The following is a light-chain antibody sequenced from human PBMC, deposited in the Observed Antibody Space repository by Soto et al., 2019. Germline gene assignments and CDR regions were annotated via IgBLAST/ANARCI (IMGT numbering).Light chain of an antibody. V-gene: IGLV1-51*02. CDR2: ENS. CDR3: GTWDSSLIAL. J-gene: IGLJ1*01. Sequence: SLLTQPPPVSAAPGQRVTLSCSGNSSNIGSNDVSWYQQLPGKAPKLLIYENSQRPSGIPDRFSGSKSGTSATLGITGLQTGDEADYYCGTWDSSLIALFGTGTRSPS. CDR1: SSNIGSND.